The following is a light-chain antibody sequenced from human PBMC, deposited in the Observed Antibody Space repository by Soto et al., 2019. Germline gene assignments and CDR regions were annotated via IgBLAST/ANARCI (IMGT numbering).Light chain of an antibody. V-gene: IGKV1-17*01. CDR2: AAS. Sequence: DVQVTQFPSSLSASVGDRVTITCRPSQGIRNDLGWYQQKPGKAPKLLIYAASTLESGVPSRFSATVSGTEFSLTITSLQPEDFATYYCQQLFDSPITFGQGTRLEIK. CDR3: QQLFDSPIT. CDR1: QGIRND. J-gene: IGKJ5*01.